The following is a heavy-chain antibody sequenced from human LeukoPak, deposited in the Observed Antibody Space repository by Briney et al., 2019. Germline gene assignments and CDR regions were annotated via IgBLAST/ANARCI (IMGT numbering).Heavy chain of an antibody. CDR3: ARDLTPYYGGNSVGY. D-gene: IGHD4-23*01. J-gene: IGHJ4*02. CDR2: ISSSGSTI. V-gene: IGHV3-48*03. Sequence: GGSLRLSCAASGFTFSSYEMNWVRQAPGKGLEWVSYISSSGSTIYYADSVKGQFTISRDNAKNSLYLQMNSLRAEDTAVYYCARDLTPYYGGNSVGYWGQGTLVTVSS. CDR1: GFTFSSYE.